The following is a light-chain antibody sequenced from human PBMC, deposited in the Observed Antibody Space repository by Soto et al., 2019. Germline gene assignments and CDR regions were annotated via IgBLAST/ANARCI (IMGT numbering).Light chain of an antibody. CDR2: GAS. J-gene: IGKJ5*01. V-gene: IGKV3-20*01. CDR3: PQYTGPPTP. Sequence: IILTQGAATLSLSPGERATLSFRASQTGSCNYLVWCQQRPGQAPRLPIYGASTRAAAIPDRLSGRASGIDSTLTLTRLEQEDAAVDVGPQYTGPPTPFCQGTRLEI. CDR1: QTGSCNY.